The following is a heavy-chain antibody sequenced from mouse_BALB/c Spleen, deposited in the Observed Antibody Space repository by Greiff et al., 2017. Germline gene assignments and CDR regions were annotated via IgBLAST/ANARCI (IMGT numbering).Heavy chain of an antibody. D-gene: IGHD2-3*01. CDR2: ISSGSSTI. J-gene: IGHJ4*01. CDR3: ARTLIYDGYYDAMDY. V-gene: IGHV5-17*02. CDR1: GFTFSSFG. Sequence: EVQLVESGGGLVQPGGSRKLSCAASGFTFSSFGMHWVRQAPEKGLEWVAYISSGSSTIYYADTVKGRFTISRDNPKNTLFLQMTSLRSEDTAMYYCARTLIYDGYYDAMDYWGQGTSVTVSA.